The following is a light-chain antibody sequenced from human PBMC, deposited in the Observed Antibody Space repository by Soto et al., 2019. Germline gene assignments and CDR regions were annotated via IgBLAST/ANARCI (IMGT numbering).Light chain of an antibody. V-gene: IGKV1-8*01. CDR3: QQYYSYPRT. J-gene: IGKJ1*01. Sequence: AIRMTQSPSSFSASTGDRVTITCRASQGISSYLAWYQQKPGKAHKFLIYAAYTLQSGVQSRFSGSGSGTDFTLTIRCLQSEDFATYYCQQYYSYPRTFGQGTKVDIK. CDR1: QGISSY. CDR2: AAY.